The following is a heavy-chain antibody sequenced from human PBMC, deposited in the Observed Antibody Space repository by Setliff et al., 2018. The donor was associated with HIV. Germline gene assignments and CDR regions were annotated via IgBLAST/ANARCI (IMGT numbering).Heavy chain of an antibody. Sequence: PGGSLRLSCAASGFTFDNYAMVWVRQAPGKGLEWVSLISWDGASTFYADSVKGRFTLSRDNSRNTLYLQMNSLRAEDTAVYYCANSAFRGVIWAWGQGTLVTVSS. J-gene: IGHJ5*02. CDR2: ISWDGAST. D-gene: IGHD3-10*01. V-gene: IGHV3-43D*04. CDR3: ANSAFRGVIWA. CDR1: GFTFDNYA.